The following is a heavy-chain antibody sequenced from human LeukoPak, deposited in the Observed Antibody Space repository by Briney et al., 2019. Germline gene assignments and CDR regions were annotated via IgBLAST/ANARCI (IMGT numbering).Heavy chain of an antibody. D-gene: IGHD5-24*01. CDR1: GFTVTNNY. J-gene: IGHJ4*02. CDR2: FYVGGAT. CDR3: ARGDGYNFFDY. Sequence: GGSLILSCAASGFTVTNNYMSWVRQAPGKGLEWVSVFYVGGATYYADSVKGRFTISRDNSENTLYLQMNSLRAEDTAVYYCARGDGYNFFDYWGQGTLVTVSS. V-gene: IGHV3-53*01.